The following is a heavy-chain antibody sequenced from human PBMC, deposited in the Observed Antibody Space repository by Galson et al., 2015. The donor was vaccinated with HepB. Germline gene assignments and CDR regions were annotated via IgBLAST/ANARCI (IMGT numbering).Heavy chain of an antibody. Sequence: SLRLSCAASGFIFSSYPMSWVRQAPGKGLEWVSSIGSTGTTTYYAASVKGRFAVSRDNANSQNMMYLQMNSLSAEDTAMYYCTRILEVAGRGVAFDIWGQGTMVTVSS. J-gene: IGHJ3*02. D-gene: IGHD6-19*01. CDR1: GFIFSSYP. V-gene: IGHV3-23*01. CDR2: IGSTGTTT. CDR3: TRILEVAGRGVAFDI.